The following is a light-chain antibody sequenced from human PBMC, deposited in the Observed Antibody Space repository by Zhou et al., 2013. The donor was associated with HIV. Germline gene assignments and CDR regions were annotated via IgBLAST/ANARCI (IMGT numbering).Light chain of an antibody. J-gene: IGKJ4*01. CDR1: QGISSY. V-gene: IGKV1-8*01. Sequence: AIRMTQSPSSFSASTGDRVTITCRASQGISSYLAWYQQKPGKAPKLLIYAASTLQSGVPSRFSGSGSGTDFTLTISCLQSEDFATYYCQQYYSYPFTFGGGT. CDR2: AAS. CDR3: QQYYSYPFT.